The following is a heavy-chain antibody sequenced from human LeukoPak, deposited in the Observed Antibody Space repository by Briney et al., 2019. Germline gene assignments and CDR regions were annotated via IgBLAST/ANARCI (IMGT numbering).Heavy chain of an antibody. V-gene: IGHV1-18*01. CDR2: ISAYNGNT. CDR3: ARDRWVVAAAGSEFDY. CDR1: GYTFTSYG. J-gene: IGHJ4*02. Sequence: ASVKVSCKASGYTFTSYGISWVRQAPGQGLEWMGWISAYNGNTNYAQKLQGRVTMTTDISTSTAYMELRSLRSDDTAMYYCARDRWVVAAAGSEFDYWGQGTLVTVSS. D-gene: IGHD6-13*01.